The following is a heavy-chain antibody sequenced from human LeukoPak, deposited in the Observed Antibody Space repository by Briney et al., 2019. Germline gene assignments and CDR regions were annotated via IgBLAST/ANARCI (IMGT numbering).Heavy chain of an antibody. CDR3: ARQLGSTDWFDP. CDR1: GGSISSYY. CDR2: INYSGST. Sequence: NPSETLSLTCTVPGGSISSYYWSWIRQPPGKGLEWIGYINYSGSTNYNPSLKSRVTISVDTSKKQISLKLRSVTAADTAVYYCARQLGSTDWFDPWGQGTLVTVSS. J-gene: IGHJ5*02. V-gene: IGHV4-59*01. D-gene: IGHD2-2*01.